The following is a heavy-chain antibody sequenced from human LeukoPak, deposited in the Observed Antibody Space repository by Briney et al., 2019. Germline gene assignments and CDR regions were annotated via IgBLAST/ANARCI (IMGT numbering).Heavy chain of an antibody. J-gene: IGHJ4*02. Sequence: GGSLRLSCAASGFTVSSNYMSWVRQAPGKGLEWVSVIYSGGSADYSDSVKGRFTISRDNAKNSLYLQVNSLRDEDTAVYYCARGVGYYGSGTYYFDFWGQGTLVTVSS. CDR1: GFTVSSNY. CDR3: ARGVGYYGSGTYYFDF. D-gene: IGHD3-10*01. CDR2: IYSGGSA. V-gene: IGHV3-53*01.